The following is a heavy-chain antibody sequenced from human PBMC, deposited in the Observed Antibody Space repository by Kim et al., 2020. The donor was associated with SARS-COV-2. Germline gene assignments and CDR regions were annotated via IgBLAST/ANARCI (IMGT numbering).Heavy chain of an antibody. Sequence: SVKVSCKASGGTFSSYAISWVRQAPGQGLEWMGRIIPILGIANYAQKFQGRVTITADKSTSTAYMELSSLRSEDTAVYYCAREWTYSSSSHYYYYYYMD. D-gene: IGHD6-6*01. CDR1: GGTFSSYA. J-gene: IGHJ6*03. CDR3: AREWTYSSSSHYYYYYYMD. CDR2: IIPILGIA. V-gene: IGHV1-69*04.